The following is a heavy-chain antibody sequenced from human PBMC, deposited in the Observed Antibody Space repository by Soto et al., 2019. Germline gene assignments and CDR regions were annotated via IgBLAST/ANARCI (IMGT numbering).Heavy chain of an antibody. CDR1: GGSFSGYY. CDR2: INHSGST. V-gene: IGHV4-34*01. J-gene: IGHJ4*02. CDR3: ARGFRGDYVWGSYSYYLY. Sequence: SETLSLTCAVYGGSFSGYYWSWIRQPPGKGLEWIGEINHSGSTNYNPSLKSRVTISVDTSKNQFSLKLSSVTAADTAVYYCARGFRGDYVWGSYSYYLYWGQGTLVTVSS. D-gene: IGHD3-16*02.